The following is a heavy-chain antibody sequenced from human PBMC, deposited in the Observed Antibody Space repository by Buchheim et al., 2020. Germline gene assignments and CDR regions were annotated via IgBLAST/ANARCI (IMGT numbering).Heavy chain of an antibody. CDR1: GGSISSYY. CDR3: AKAAAGTSRWFDP. D-gene: IGHD6-13*01. Sequence: QVQLQESGPGLVKPSETLSLTCTVSGGSISSYYWSWIRQPPGKGLEWIGYIYYSGSINYNPSLKSRVTISVDTSKNQFSLKLSSVTAADTAVYYCAKAAAGTSRWFDPWGQGTL. V-gene: IGHV4-59*01. CDR2: IYYSGSI. J-gene: IGHJ5*02.